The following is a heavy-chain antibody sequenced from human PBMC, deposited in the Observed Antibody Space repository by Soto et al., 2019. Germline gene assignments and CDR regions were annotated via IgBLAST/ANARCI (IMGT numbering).Heavy chain of an antibody. CDR2: ISAYNGNT. CDR3: ARLDDSSGYYGHNWFDP. D-gene: IGHD3-22*01. J-gene: IGHJ5*02. V-gene: IGHV1-18*01. Sequence: AAVKVSCKASGYTFTSYGISWVRQAPGQVLEWMGWISAYNGNTNYAQKLQGRVTMTTDTSTSTAYMELRSLRSDDTAVYYCARLDDSSGYYGHNWFDPWGQGTLVTVSS. CDR1: GYTFTSYG.